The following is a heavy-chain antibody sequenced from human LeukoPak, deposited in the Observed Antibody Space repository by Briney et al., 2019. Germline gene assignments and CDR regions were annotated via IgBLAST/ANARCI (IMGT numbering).Heavy chain of an antibody. D-gene: IGHD4-11*01. V-gene: IGHV4-34*01. J-gene: IGHJ4*02. Sequence: SETLSLTCAVYGGSFSGYYWSWIRQPPGKGLEWIGEINHSGSTNYNPSLKSRVTISVDTSKNQFSLKLSSVTAADTAVYYCARDYSNYEFDHWGQGTLVTVSS. CDR3: ARDYSNYEFDH. CDR2: INHSGST. CDR1: GGSFSGYY.